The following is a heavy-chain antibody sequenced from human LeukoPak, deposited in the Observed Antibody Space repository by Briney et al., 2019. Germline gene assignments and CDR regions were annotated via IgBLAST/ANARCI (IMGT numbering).Heavy chain of an antibody. V-gene: IGHV3-21*01. CDR1: GFTFGSYS. CDR2: ISSTSIYI. J-gene: IGHJ3*02. Sequence: GGSLRLSCAPSGFTFGSYSMSWARQAPGKGLEWVSSISSTSIYIFYADSVKGRFTISRDNAKNSLYLQMNSLRAEDTAVYYCARDANAFDIWGQGTMVTVSS. CDR3: ARDANAFDI.